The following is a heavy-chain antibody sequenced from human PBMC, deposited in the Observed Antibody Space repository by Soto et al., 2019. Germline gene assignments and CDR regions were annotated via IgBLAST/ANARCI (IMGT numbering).Heavy chain of an antibody. J-gene: IGHJ6*03. Sequence: SETLSLTCTVSGGSISSYYWSWILQPPWKGLEWIGYINYSGSTNYNPSLKSRVTISVDTSKNQFSLKLSSVTAADTAVYYCAANRVVPAAIGRYYYYMDVWGKGTTVTVSS. V-gene: IGHV4-59*12. D-gene: IGHD2-2*02. CDR1: GGSISSYY. CDR3: AANRVVPAAIGRYYYYMDV. CDR2: INYSGST.